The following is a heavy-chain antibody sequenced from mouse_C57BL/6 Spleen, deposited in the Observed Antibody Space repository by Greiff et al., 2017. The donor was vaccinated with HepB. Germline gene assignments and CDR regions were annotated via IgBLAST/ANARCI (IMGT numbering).Heavy chain of an antibody. J-gene: IGHJ4*01. Sequence: QVQLKQSGAELVKPGASVKMSCKASGYTFTTYPIEWMKQNHGKSLEWIGNFHPYNDDTKYNEKFKGKATLTVEKSSSTVYFELSRLTSDDSAVYYCAIFGEYGYEDAMDYWGQGTSVTVSS. V-gene: IGHV1-47*01. CDR3: AIFGEYGYEDAMDY. D-gene: IGHD2-2*01. CDR2: FHPYNDDT. CDR1: GYTFTTYP.